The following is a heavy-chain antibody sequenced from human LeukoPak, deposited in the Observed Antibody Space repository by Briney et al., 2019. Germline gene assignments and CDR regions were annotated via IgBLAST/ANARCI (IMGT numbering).Heavy chain of an antibody. D-gene: IGHD2-21*02. CDR1: GGPFSSYA. Sequence: GASVEVSFKASGGPFSSYAISWVRPAPGQGLGWMGGIIPIFGTANYAQKFQGRVTITADESTSTAYMELSSLRSEDTAVYYCAVVVTATTTVGFDYWGQGTLVTVSS. CDR2: IIPIFGTA. J-gene: IGHJ4*02. CDR3: AVVVTATTTVGFDY. V-gene: IGHV1-69*01.